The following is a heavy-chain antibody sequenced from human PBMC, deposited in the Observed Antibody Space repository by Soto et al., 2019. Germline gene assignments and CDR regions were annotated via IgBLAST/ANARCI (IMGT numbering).Heavy chain of an antibody. CDR2: IYYSGST. CDR1: GGSISSYY. CDR3: AREGIINYNEYSFDF. V-gene: IGHV4-59*12. Sequence: PSETLSLTCTVSGGSISSYYWSWIRQPPGKGLEWIGYIYYSGSTNYNPSLKGRFSVSRDNSKNSVSLQMNSLRVEDTAIYYCAREGIINYNEYSFDFWGQGTLVTVSS. D-gene: IGHD4-4*01. J-gene: IGHJ4*02.